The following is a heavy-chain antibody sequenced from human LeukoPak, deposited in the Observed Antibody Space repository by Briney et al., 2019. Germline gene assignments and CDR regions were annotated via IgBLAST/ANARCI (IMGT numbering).Heavy chain of an antibody. Sequence: GASVKVSCKASGYTFTGYYMHWVRQAPGQGPEWMGWIDPNSGGTDYAQKFQGRVTMTRDTSISTAYMKLSRLRSDDTAVYYCAPVRGGDYFDYWGQGTLVTVSS. D-gene: IGHD2-2*01. CDR3: APVRGGDYFDY. J-gene: IGHJ4*02. CDR2: IDPNSGGT. V-gene: IGHV1-2*02. CDR1: GYTFTGYY.